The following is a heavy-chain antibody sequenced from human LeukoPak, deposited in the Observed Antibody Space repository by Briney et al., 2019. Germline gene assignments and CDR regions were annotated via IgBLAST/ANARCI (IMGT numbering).Heavy chain of an antibody. V-gene: IGHV3-7*01. D-gene: IGHD3-16*01. J-gene: IGHJ6*02. CDR3: TTWGAGMDV. CDR1: GFTFSNYW. CDR2: IKQDGREK. Sequence: PGGSLRLSCAASGFTFSNYWMSWVRQAPGKGLEWVANIKQDGREKYYVDSVKGRFTISRDNAKNSLYLQMNSLRAEDTAVYYCTTWGAGMDVWGQGTTVTVSS.